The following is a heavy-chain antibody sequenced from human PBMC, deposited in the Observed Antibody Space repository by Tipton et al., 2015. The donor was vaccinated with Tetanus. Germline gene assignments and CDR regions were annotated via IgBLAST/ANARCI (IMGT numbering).Heavy chain of an antibody. CDR1: GDSIRSSSYY. CDR3: VRYFGYSGRWYFDY. J-gene: IGHJ4*02. Sequence: TLSLTCTVSGDSIRSSSYYWGWIRQPPGKGLEWIGNIYYSGSTYYNPSLKSRVTISVDTSKNQFALKLNSVTATDTAVYYCVRYFGYSGRWYFDYWGQGALVAVSS. D-gene: IGHD6-13*01. CDR2: IYYSGST. V-gene: IGHV4-39*01.